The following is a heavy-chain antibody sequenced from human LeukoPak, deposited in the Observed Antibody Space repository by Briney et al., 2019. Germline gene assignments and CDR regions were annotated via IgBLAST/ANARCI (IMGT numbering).Heavy chain of an antibody. Sequence: GGSLRLSCAAFGFTFSSYAMHWVRQAPGKGLEWVAVISYDGSNKYYADSVKGRFTISRDNSKNTLYLQMNSLRAEDTAVYYCASAIYSSGWEFDYWGQGTLVTVSS. D-gene: IGHD6-19*01. CDR1: GFTFSSYA. V-gene: IGHV3-30-3*01. CDR2: ISYDGSNK. J-gene: IGHJ4*02. CDR3: ASAIYSSGWEFDY.